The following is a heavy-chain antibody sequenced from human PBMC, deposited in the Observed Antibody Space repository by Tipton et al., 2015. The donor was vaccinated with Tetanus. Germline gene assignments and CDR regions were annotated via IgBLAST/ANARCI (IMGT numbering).Heavy chain of an antibody. CDR2: ISNSGSTI. Sequence: SLRLSCAASGFTFSDYYMSWIRQAPGKGLEWISYISNSGSTIYNADSVKGRFTISRDNAKNSLHLQLNSLRAEDTAIYYCARGGNYSYQYGLDVWGQGTPVTVSS. V-gene: IGHV3-11*01. J-gene: IGHJ6*02. CDR1: GFTFSDYY. CDR3: ARGGNYSYQYGLDV.